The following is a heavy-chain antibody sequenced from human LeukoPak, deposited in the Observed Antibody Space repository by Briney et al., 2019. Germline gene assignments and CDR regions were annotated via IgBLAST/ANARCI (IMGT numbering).Heavy chain of an antibody. CDR1: GYTFTGYY. CDR2: INPNSGGT. J-gene: IGHJ4*02. CDR3: ARVAGRFQWLALHY. V-gene: IGHV1-2*02. D-gene: IGHD6-19*01. Sequence: ASVKVSRKASGYTFTGYYMHWVRQAPGQGLEWMGWINPNSGGTNYAQKFQGRVTMTRDTSISTAYMELSRLRSDDTAVYYCARVAGRFQWLALHYWGQGTLVTVSS.